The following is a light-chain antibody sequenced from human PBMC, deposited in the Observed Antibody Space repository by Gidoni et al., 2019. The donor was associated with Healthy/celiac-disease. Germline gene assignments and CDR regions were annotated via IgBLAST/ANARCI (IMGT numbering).Light chain of an antibody. CDR2: AAS. Sequence: IQMTQSPSSLSASVGDRVTITCRASQSISSYLNWYQQKPGKAPKLLIYAASSLQSGVPSRFSGSGSGTDFTLTISSLQPEDFATYSCQQSYSTPPTFGGGTKVEIK. J-gene: IGKJ4*01. CDR1: QSISSY. CDR3: QQSYSTPPT. V-gene: IGKV1-39*01.